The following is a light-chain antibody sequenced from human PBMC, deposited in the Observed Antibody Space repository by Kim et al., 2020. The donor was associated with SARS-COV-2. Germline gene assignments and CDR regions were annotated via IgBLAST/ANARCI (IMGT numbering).Light chain of an antibody. V-gene: IGKV3-20*01. J-gene: IGKJ2*01. Sequence: WSPGEGATLACRASHSVTNDCLAWLQQKPGQPPRLLIDGAYNRATGIPDRFSGSGSGTDFTLTISRLEPEDFALYYCQQYGNSPVTFGQGTKLEI. CDR1: HSVTNDC. CDR2: GAY. CDR3: QQYGNSPVT.